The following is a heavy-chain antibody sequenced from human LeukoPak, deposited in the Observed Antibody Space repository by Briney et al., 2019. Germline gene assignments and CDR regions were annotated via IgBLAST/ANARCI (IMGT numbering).Heavy chain of an antibody. Sequence: GRSLRLSCSASGFTFSSYGMHWVRQAPGKGLEWVAVISYDGSNKYYADSVKGRFTISRDNSKNPLYLQMNSLRAEDTAVYYCAKDSEPDYGDYGYFDYWGQGTLVTVSS. V-gene: IGHV3-30*18. CDR2: ISYDGSNK. CDR1: GFTFSSYG. J-gene: IGHJ4*02. CDR3: AKDSEPDYGDYGYFDY. D-gene: IGHD4-17*01.